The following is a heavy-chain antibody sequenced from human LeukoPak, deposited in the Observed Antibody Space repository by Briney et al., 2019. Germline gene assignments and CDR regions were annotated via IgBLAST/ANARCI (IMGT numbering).Heavy chain of an antibody. Sequence: GGSLRLSCAASGFTFSSYWMHWVRQAPGKGLVWVSRINTDGSSTSYADSVKGRFTISRDNAKNTLYLQMNSLRAEDTAVYYCARVVNRGYDLGYYFDYWGQGTLVTVSS. CDR1: GFTFSSYW. D-gene: IGHD5-12*01. CDR3: ARVVNRGYDLGYYFDY. J-gene: IGHJ4*02. CDR2: INTDGSST. V-gene: IGHV3-74*01.